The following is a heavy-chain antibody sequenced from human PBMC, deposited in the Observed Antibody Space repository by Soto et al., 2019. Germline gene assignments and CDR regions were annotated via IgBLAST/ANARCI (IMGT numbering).Heavy chain of an antibody. V-gene: IGHV5-51*01. D-gene: IGHD3-10*01. J-gene: IGHJ6*02. Sequence: SXKICCKVSGYNFNTYWTAWVRQMRGKGLEWMGFIYPGDSDTRYSPSFQGQVTISADKSINTAYLQWRTLKASDTAIYYCARHMEAHSHFYYGMDVWGQGTTVTVSS. CDR3: ARHMEAHSHFYYGMDV. CDR2: IYPGDSDT. CDR1: GYNFNTYW.